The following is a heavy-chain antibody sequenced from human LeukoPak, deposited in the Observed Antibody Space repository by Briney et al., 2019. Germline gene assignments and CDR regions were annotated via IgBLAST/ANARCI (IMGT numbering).Heavy chain of an antibody. D-gene: IGHD3-22*01. J-gene: IGHJ4*02. CDR1: GYTFTSYA. V-gene: IGHV1-3*01. CDR2: INAGNGNT. CDR3: ARLFPSYYYDSSGYYYLDY. Sequence: ASAKVSCKASGYTFTSYAMHWVRQAPGQRLEWMGWINAGNGNTKYSQKFQGRVTITRDTSASTAYMELSSLRSEDTAVYYCARLFPSYYYDSSGYYYLDYWGQGTLVTVSS.